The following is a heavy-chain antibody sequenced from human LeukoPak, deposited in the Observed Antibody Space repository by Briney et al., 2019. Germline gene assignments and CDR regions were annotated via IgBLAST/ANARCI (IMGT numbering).Heavy chain of an antibody. CDR2: IYYSGST. CDR1: GGSISSGDYY. D-gene: IGHD3-10*01. Sequence: PSETLSLTCTVSGGSISSGDYYWSWIRQPPGKGLEWIGYIYYSGSTYYNPSLKSRVTISVDTSKNQFSLKLSSVTAADTAVYYCARDPYYYGSGSSINWFDPWGQGTLVTVSS. CDR3: ARDPYYYGSGSSINWFDP. J-gene: IGHJ5*02. V-gene: IGHV4-30-4*01.